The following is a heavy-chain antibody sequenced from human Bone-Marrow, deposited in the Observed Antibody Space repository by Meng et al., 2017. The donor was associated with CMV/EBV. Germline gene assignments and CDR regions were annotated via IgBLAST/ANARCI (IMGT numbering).Heavy chain of an antibody. D-gene: IGHD2-2*01. CDR1: GGTFSSYA. Sequence: SVKFSCKASGGTFSSYAISWVRQAPGQGLEWMGWIIPIFGTANYAQKFQGRVTITTDESTSTAYMELSSLRSEDTAVYYCASGSGYCSSTSCSKRAEYFQHWGQGTLVTVSS. J-gene: IGHJ1*01. V-gene: IGHV1-69*05. CDR3: ASGSGYCSSTSCSKRAEYFQH. CDR2: IIPIFGTA.